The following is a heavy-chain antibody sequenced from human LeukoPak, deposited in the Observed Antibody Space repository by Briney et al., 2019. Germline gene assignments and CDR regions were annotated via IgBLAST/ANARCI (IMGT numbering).Heavy chain of an antibody. CDR1: GGTFSSYA. Sequence: GASVKVSCKASGGTFSSYAISWVRQAPGQGLEWMGRIIPILGIANYAQKFQGRVTITADKSTSTAYMELSSLRSEDTAVYYCARAAADIVATYDYYYYGMAVWGQGTTDSVSS. V-gene: IGHV1-69*04. D-gene: IGHD5-12*01. J-gene: IGHJ6*02. CDR2: IIPILGIA. CDR3: ARAAADIVATYDYYYYGMAV.